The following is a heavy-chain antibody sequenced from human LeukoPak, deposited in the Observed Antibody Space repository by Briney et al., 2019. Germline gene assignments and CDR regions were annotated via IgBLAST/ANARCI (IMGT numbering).Heavy chain of an antibody. J-gene: IGHJ4*02. Sequence: SETLSLTCAVYGGSFSGYYWSWIRQPPGKGLEWIGEINHRGSTNYNPSLKSRVTISVDTSKNQFSLKLSSVTAADTAVYYCARQYYDILTGYRSASDYWGQGTLVTVSS. CDR1: GGSFSGYY. V-gene: IGHV4-34*01. CDR3: ARQYYDILTGYRSASDY. CDR2: INHRGST. D-gene: IGHD3-9*01.